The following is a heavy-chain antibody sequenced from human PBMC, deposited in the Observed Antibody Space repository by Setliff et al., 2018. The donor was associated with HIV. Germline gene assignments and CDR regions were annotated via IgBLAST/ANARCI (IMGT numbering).Heavy chain of an antibody. CDR2: INNDETIT. CDR1: GFTFSSYW. V-gene: IGHV3-74*01. CDR3: ARVRGYSYGYVSGFVH. J-gene: IGHJ4*02. Sequence: PGGSLRLSCVGSGFTFSSYWMHWVRQAPGKGLVWVSHINNDETITNYADSVKGRFTISRDNAKNSLYLQMNSLRAEDTALYYCARVRGYSYGYVSGFVHWGQGTLVTSPQ. D-gene: IGHD5-18*01.